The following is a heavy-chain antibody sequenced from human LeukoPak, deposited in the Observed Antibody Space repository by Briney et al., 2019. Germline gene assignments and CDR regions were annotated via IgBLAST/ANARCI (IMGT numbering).Heavy chain of an antibody. V-gene: IGHV3-23*01. CDR1: GFSSSSYA. CDR2: ISGSGGST. CDR3: AKDVTGYSSGWYLD. J-gene: IGHJ4*02. D-gene: IGHD6-19*01. Sequence: GGSLRLSCAASGFSSSSYAMSWVRQAPGKGLEWVSAISGSGGSTYYADSVKGRFTISRDNSKNTLYLQMNSLRAEDTAVYYCAKDVTGYSSGWYLDWGQGTLVTVSS.